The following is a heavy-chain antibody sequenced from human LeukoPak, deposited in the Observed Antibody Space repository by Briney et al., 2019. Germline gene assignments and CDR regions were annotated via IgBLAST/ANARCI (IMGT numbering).Heavy chain of an antibody. CDR1: GYTFSSYG. Sequence: ASVKISCTASGYTFSSYGISWVRQAPGQGLEWMGWINTNTGNPTYAQGFAGRYVFSLDTSVSTAYLQISSLKAEDTAVYYCARAIAARYYFDYWGQGTLVTVSS. D-gene: IGHD6-6*01. V-gene: IGHV7-4-1*02. CDR2: INTNTGNP. CDR3: ARAIAARYYFDY. J-gene: IGHJ4*02.